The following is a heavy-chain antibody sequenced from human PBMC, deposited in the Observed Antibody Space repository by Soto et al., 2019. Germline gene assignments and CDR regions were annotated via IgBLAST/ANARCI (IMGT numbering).Heavy chain of an antibody. Sequence: PWETLSLTCTVSGGSISSYYWSWIRQPPGKRLEWIGYIYYSGNTNYNPSLKSRLTISVDTSKNQFSLKLSSVTAADTAVYYCVRDDSGFGYWGQGTLVTVSS. CDR3: VRDDSGFGY. CDR1: GGSISSYY. V-gene: IGHV4-59*01. CDR2: IYYSGNT. D-gene: IGHD1-26*01. J-gene: IGHJ4*02.